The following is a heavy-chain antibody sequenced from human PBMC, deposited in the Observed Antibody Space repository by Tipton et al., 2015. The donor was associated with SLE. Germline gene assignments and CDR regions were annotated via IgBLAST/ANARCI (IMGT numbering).Heavy chain of an antibody. CDR2: IYAGGTT. D-gene: IGHD2-21*02. CDR1: GGSIGTHY. Sequence: TLSLTCTVSGGSIGTHYWSWIRQSAVKGLEYIGRIYAGGTTNYHPPLKSRVTMSVDTSKHQFSLTLRSVTAADTAIYYCARGLQAFCGGDCPFDLWGRGTLVTVSS. V-gene: IGHV4-4*07. CDR3: ARGLQAFCGGDCPFDL. J-gene: IGHJ2*01.